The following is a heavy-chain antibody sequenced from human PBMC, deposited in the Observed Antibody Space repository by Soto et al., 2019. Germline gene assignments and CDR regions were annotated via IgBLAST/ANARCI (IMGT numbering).Heavy chain of an antibody. V-gene: IGHV4-39*01. D-gene: IGHD4-17*01. J-gene: IGHJ4*02. Sequence: QLQLQESGTGLVKPSETLSLTCTVSGGSISSSSYYWGWIRQPPGKGLEWIGSIYYSGSTYYNPSLKRRVTISVDTSKNQYSLKLSSVTAADTAVYYCARHDYGDYVDYWGQGTLVTVSS. CDR3: ARHDYGDYVDY. CDR1: GGSISSSSYY. CDR2: IYYSGST.